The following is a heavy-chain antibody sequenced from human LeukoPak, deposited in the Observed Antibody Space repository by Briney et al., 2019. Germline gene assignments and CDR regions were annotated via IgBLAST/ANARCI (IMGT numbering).Heavy chain of an antibody. D-gene: IGHD1-7*01. CDR2: VYNSGST. CDR3: VRDRELFY. V-gene: IGHV4-59*01. CDR1: GGSISIYY. Sequence: SETLSLTCTVPGGSISIYYWSWIRQPPGKGLEWLGYVYNSGSTDYNPSLKSRVTISADTSKNQFPLKLSSVTAADTAVYYCVRDRELFYWGQGTLVTVSS. J-gene: IGHJ4*02.